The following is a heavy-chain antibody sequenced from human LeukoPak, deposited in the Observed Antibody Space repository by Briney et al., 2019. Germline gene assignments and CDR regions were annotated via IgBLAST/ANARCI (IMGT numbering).Heavy chain of an antibody. V-gene: IGHV1-2*02. CDR2: INPNSGGT. CDR3: ARDAGYSSSWYFHYGMDV. CDR1: GYTFTGYY. Sequence: ASVKVSCTASGYTFTGYYMHWVRQAPGQGLEWMGWINPNSGGTNYAQKFQCRVTMTRDTSISTAYMELSRLRSDDTAVYYCARDAGYSSSWYFHYGMDVWDQGTTVTVSS. J-gene: IGHJ6*02. D-gene: IGHD6-13*01.